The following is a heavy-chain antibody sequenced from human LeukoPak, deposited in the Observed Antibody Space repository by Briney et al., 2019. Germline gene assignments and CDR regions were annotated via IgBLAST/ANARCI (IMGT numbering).Heavy chain of an antibody. CDR2: IYPGDSDT. V-gene: IGHV5-51*01. D-gene: IGHD3-9*01. J-gene: IGHJ4*02. CDR1: GYSFTSYW. Sequence: GESLKISCKGSGYSFTSYWIGWVRQMPGKGLEWMGIIYPGDSDTRYSPSFQGQVTISADKSISTAYLQWSSLKASDTALFYCQRRQYEILTGYYPYGFDYWGQGTLVTVSS. CDR3: QRRQYEILTGYYPYGFDY.